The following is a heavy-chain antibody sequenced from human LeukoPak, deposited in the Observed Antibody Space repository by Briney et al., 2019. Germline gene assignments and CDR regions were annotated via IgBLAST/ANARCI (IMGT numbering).Heavy chain of an antibody. CDR2: ISAYNGNT. CDR1: GYTFTSYG. Sequence: ASVNVSCESSGYTFTSYGISWVRQAPGQGLEWMGWISAYNGNTNYAQKLQGRVTITTDTSTSTAYMELRSLRSDDTAVYYCARGAYYYDSSGLNYYYYGMDVWGQGTTVTVSS. D-gene: IGHD3-22*01. V-gene: IGHV1-18*01. CDR3: ARGAYYYDSSGLNYYYYGMDV. J-gene: IGHJ6*02.